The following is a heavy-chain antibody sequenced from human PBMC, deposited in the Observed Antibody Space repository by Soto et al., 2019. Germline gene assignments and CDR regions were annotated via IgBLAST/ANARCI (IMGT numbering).Heavy chain of an antibody. CDR2: MNPNSGNT. V-gene: IGHV1-8*01. CDR3: ARADSITMVRGVKD. D-gene: IGHD3-10*01. CDR1: GYTFTSYD. J-gene: IGHJ4*02. Sequence: ASVKVSCKASGYTFTSYDINWVRQATGQGLEWMGWMNPNSGNTGYAQKFQGRVTMTRNTSISTAYMELSSLRSEDTAVYYCARADSITMVRGVKDWGQGTLVTVSS.